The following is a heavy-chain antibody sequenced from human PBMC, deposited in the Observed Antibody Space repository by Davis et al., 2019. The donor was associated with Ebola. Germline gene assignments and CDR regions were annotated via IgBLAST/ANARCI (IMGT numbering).Heavy chain of an antibody. CDR2: IRQDGSDR. V-gene: IGHV3-7*01. Sequence: GGSLRLSCAVSGFAFSSYWMTWVRLAPGKGLEWVANIRQDGSDRQYVGSVERRFTISRDNAKNSLYLQMNSLRVEDTGVYYCTRFSRGDLENYWGQGTLVTVSS. D-gene: IGHD1-1*01. CDR1: GFAFSSYW. J-gene: IGHJ4*02. CDR3: TRFSRGDLENY.